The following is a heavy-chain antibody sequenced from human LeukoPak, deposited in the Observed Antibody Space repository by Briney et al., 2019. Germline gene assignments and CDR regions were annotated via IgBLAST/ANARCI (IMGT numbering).Heavy chain of an antibody. J-gene: IGHJ3*02. V-gene: IGHV1-69*05. D-gene: IGHD1-26*01. CDR2: IIPIFGTA. CDR3: ARAYSGSYDLDAFDI. Sequence: SVKVSCQASGGTFRRYASSWVRQAPGQGLAWMGSIIPIFGTANYAQQIHGRVTITTDESTSTAYMEQSSLRSEDTAVYYCARAYSGSYDLDAFDIWGQGTMVTVSS. CDR1: GGTFRRYA.